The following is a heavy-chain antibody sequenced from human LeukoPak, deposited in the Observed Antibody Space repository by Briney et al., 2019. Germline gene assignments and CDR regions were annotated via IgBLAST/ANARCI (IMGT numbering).Heavy chain of an antibody. V-gene: IGHV1-2*02. Sequence: GASVKVSCKASGYTFTDYYIHWARQAPGQGLEWMGWINPKGGGINYAPEFQGRVTMTRDTSITTAYMELSSLRSDDTATYYCARDTCDGGDCFNWFDPWGQGTLVTVSS. D-gene: IGHD2-21*02. J-gene: IGHJ5*02. CDR3: ARDTCDGGDCFNWFDP. CDR1: GYTFTDYY. CDR2: INPKGGGI.